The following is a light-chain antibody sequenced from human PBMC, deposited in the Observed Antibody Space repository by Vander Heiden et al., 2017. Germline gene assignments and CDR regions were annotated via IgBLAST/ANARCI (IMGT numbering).Light chain of an antibody. Sequence: EIVMTQSPATLSVSPGEIATTSCRASRSGSSNLAGYQQKPGEAPRLLIYGASTRATGIPARLSGSGSGTEFTLTISSLQSEDFAVYYCQQYNNWPPYTFGQGTKLEIK. V-gene: IGKV3D-15*01. CDR1: RSGSSN. CDR3: QQYNNWPPYT. CDR2: GAS. J-gene: IGKJ2*01.